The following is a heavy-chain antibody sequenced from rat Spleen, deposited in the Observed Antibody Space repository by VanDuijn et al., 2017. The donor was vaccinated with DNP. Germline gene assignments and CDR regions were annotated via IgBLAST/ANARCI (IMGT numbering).Heavy chain of an antibody. CDR1: GFTFSDFP. CDR3: ARGGRSYFDY. Sequence: EVQLVESGGGLVQPGGSMKLSCAASGFTFSDFPMAWVRQTPTKGLEWFATISTNGDSTSSPDSVKGRFTISRDNAKNTLYLQMNSLRSEDTATYYCARGGRSYFDYWGQGVMVTVSS. D-gene: IGHD1-11*01. J-gene: IGHJ2*01. CDR2: ISTNGDST. V-gene: IGHV5-46*01.